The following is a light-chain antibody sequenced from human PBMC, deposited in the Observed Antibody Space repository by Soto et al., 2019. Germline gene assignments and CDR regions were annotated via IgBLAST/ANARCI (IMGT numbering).Light chain of an antibody. J-gene: IGKJ4*01. CDR1: QSVFKSSDNKNY. Sequence: DIVMTQSPDFLTVSLGERATINCKSSQSVFKSSDNKNYLAWYQKKPGQPPKLLVYLASIRESGVPDRFSGSGSGTDFTLTISSLQAEDVAAYYCQQYHSPPVTFGGGTKVEIK. CDR3: QQYHSPPVT. V-gene: IGKV4-1*01. CDR2: LAS.